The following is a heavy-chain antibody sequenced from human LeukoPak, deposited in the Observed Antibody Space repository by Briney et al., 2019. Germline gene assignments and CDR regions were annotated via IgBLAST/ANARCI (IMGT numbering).Heavy chain of an antibody. Sequence: PSETLSLTCTVSGGSVSSGSYYWSWIRQPPGKGLEWIGYIYYSGSTKYNPSLKSRVTISVDTSKNQFSLKVNSVTAADTAVYYCSRDQYGSGRYYRYFDYWGQGTLVTVSS. J-gene: IGHJ4*02. CDR2: IYYSGST. V-gene: IGHV4-61*01. CDR3: SRDQYGSGRYYRYFDY. CDR1: GGSVSSGSYY. D-gene: IGHD3-10*01.